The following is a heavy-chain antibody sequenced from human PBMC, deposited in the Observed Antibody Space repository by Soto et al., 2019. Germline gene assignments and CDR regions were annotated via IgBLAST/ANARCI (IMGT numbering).Heavy chain of an antibody. CDR1: GDSVSSNSAA. V-gene: IGHV6-1*01. Sequence: SQTLSLPCAISGDSVSSNSAAWNWIRQSPSRGLEWLGRTYYRSKWYNDYAVSVKSRITINPDTSKNQFSLQLNSVTPEDTAVYYCARSYYGSGSYYIDANYYGMDVWGQGTTVTVS. CDR3: ARSYYGSGSYYIDANYYGMDV. CDR2: TYYRSKWYN. D-gene: IGHD3-10*01. J-gene: IGHJ6*02.